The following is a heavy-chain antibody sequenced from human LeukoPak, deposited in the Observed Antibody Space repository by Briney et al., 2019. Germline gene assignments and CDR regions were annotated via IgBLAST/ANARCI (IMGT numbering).Heavy chain of an antibody. CDR1: GYSISSGYY. CDR3: ARARYYYDSSGEFDY. V-gene: IGHV4-38-2*02. Sequence: ASETLSLTCTVSGYSISSGYYWGWIRQPPGKGLEWIGSIYYSGSTYYNPSLKSRVTISVDTSKNQFSLKLSSVTAADTAVYYCARARYYYDSSGEFDYWGQGTLVTVSS. J-gene: IGHJ4*02. CDR2: IYYSGST. D-gene: IGHD3-22*01.